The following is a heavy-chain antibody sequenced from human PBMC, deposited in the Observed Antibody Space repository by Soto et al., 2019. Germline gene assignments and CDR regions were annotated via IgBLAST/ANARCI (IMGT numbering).Heavy chain of an antibody. V-gene: IGHV1-8*01. D-gene: IGHD5-18*01. CDR3: ARVSVDTAMDLDY. J-gene: IGHJ4*02. Sequence: ASVKVSCKASGYTCTSYDINWVRQATGQGLEWMGWMNPNSGNTGYAQKFQGRVTMTRNTSISTAYMELSSLRSEDTAVYYCARVSVDTAMDLDYWGQGTLVTVSS. CDR2: MNPNSGNT. CDR1: GYTCTSYD.